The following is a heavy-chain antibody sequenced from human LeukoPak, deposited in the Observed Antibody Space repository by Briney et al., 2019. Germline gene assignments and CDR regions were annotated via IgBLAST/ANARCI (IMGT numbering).Heavy chain of an antibody. D-gene: IGHD6-13*01. CDR3: ARGPRESSSSDY. J-gene: IGHJ4*02. V-gene: IGHV1-8*01. Sequence: ASLKICFKTSGYRFTNFDINWVRQAPGQGLDWMGWMNPDNGNTGYAQKFQGRVSMSGDTSISTAFMVLSSLRSDDTAVYFCARGPRESSSSDYWGQGTLVTVSS. CDR2: MNPDNGNT. CDR1: GYRFTNFD.